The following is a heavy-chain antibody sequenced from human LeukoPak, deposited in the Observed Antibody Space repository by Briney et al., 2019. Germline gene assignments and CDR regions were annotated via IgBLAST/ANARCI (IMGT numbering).Heavy chain of an antibody. Sequence: ASVKASCKASGGTFSSYAISWVRQAPGQGLEWMGRIIPIFGTANYAQKFQGRVTITTDESTSTAYMELSSLRSEDTAVYYCARLGSSSWYYFDYWGQGTLVTVSS. D-gene: IGHD6-13*01. V-gene: IGHV1-69*05. CDR1: GGTFSSYA. CDR2: IIPIFGTA. CDR3: ARLGSSSWYYFDY. J-gene: IGHJ4*02.